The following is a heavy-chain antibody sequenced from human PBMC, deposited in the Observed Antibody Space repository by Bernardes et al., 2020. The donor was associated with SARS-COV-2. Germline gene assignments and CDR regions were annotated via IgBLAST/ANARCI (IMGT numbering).Heavy chain of an antibody. CDR2: MSASGSS. D-gene: IGHD3-10*01. CDR1: GGSIRTYY. J-gene: IGHJ6*02. CDR3: AREGGTSGRGMDV. V-gene: IGHV4-4*07. Sequence: SETLSPTCSVSGGSIRTYYWSWIRQPAGPGLEWIGRMSASGSSNHNPSLRSRITMSVDTPQNQISLELSSVTAADTAVYYCAREGGTSGRGMDVWGQGTTVTVSS.